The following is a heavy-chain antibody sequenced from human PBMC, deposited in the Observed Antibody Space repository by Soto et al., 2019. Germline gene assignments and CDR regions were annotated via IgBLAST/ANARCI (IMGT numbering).Heavy chain of an antibody. D-gene: IGHD3-10*01. V-gene: IGHV4-30-4*06. Sequence: PGKGLEWIGYIYYSGSTYYNPSLKSRVTISVDTSKNQFSLKLSSVTAADTAVYYCARVGGFGATTIDYWGQGTLVTVSS. CDR3: ARVGGFGATTIDY. CDR2: IYYSGST. J-gene: IGHJ4*02.